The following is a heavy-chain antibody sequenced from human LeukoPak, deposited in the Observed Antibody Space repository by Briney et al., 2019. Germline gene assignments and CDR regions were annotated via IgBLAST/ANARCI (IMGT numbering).Heavy chain of an antibody. CDR3: AKGSGGSCYSGSDY. D-gene: IGHD2-15*01. V-gene: IGHV3-74*01. CDR2: INSDGSST. CDR1: GFTFSSYW. Sequence: PGGSLRLSCAASGFTFSSYWMHWVRQAPGKGLVWVSRINSDGSSTSYADSVKGRFTISRDNAKNTLYLQMNSLRAEDTAVYYCAKGSGGSCYSGSDYWGQGTLVTVSS. J-gene: IGHJ4*02.